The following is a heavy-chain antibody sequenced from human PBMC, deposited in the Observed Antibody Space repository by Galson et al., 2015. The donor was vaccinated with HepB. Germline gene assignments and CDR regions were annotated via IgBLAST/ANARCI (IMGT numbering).Heavy chain of an antibody. V-gene: IGHV1-69*10. Sequence: SVKVSCKASGYTFTSYYMHWVRQAPGQGLEWMGGIIPILGIANYAQKFQGRVTITADKSTSTAYMELSSLRSEDTAVYYCARGGRSYDYIWGSYRSPNWFDPWGQGTLVTVSS. D-gene: IGHD3-16*02. J-gene: IGHJ5*02. CDR3: ARGGRSYDYIWGSYRSPNWFDP. CDR1: GYTFTSYY. CDR2: IIPILGIA.